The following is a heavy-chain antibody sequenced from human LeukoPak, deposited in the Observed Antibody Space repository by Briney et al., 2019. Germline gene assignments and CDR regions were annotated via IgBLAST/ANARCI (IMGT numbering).Heavy chain of an antibody. D-gene: IGHD2-8*02. CDR2: ISDIESI. Sequence: PSETLSLTCTVSGGSISSYYRSWIRQPPGKGLEWIAYISDIESINYNPSLKSRVTISLDTSKNQFSLKLSSVTAADTAVYYCAGHHPRNTVDFWGQGTLVTVSS. V-gene: IGHV4-59*08. J-gene: IGHJ4*02. CDR1: GGSISSYY. CDR3: AGHHPRNTVDF.